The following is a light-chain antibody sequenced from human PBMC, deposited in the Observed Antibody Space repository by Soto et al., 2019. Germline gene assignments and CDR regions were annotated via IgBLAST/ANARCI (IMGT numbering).Light chain of an antibody. CDR1: QTISTY. CDR2: AAS. V-gene: IGKV1-39*01. Sequence: DIPMTQSPSSLSASVGDRVTITCRASQTISTYLNWYQQKPGKAPKLLIYAASTLQSGVPSRFSGCGSGTDFTLTINSLQPEDFATYYCQQSHGIPYTFGQGTKLEIK. J-gene: IGKJ2*01. CDR3: QQSHGIPYT.